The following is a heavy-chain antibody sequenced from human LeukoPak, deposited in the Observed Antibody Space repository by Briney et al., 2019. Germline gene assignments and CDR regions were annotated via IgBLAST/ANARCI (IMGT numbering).Heavy chain of an antibody. D-gene: IGHD3-10*01. CDR1: GFTFPNYW. Sequence: GGSLRLSCAASGFTFPNYWMSWVRQAPGKGLEWVANIKQDGSDKYYMDSVKGRFAISRDNAKNSLYLQMNSLRAEDSGVYYCTRGGGNFDLWGQGTLVTVSS. V-gene: IGHV3-7*01. J-gene: IGHJ4*02. CDR2: IKQDGSDK. CDR3: TRGGGNFDL.